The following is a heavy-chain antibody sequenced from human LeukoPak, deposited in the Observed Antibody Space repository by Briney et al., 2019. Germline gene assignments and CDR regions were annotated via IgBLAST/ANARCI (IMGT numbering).Heavy chain of an antibody. J-gene: IGHJ4*02. CDR3: ARDQDLIASLDY. CDR2: ISNDGSNK. Sequence: PGGSLRLSCAASGFSFSSYGLHWVRQAPGKGLEWVAVISNDGSNKYYADSVKGRFTISRDNSKNTLYLQMNSLRAEDTAVYYCARDQDLIASLDYWGQGTLVTVSS. CDR1: GFSFSSYG. V-gene: IGHV3-30*03. D-gene: IGHD2-21*01.